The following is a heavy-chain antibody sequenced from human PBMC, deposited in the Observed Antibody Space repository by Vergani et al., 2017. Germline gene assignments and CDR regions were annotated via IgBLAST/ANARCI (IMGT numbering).Heavy chain of an antibody. CDR1: GYTITGYY. CDR3: ARSSYYYDSRGYYY. D-gene: IGHD3-22*01. J-gene: IGHJ4*02. V-gene: IGHV1-2*02. CDR2: IDPNSGGT. Sequence: QVQLVQSGAEVKKPGASVKVSCKASGYTITGYYMHWVRQAPGQGLEWMGWIDPNSGGTNSAQKFQGRVTMTRDTSISTAYMELSRLRSDDTAVYYCARSSYYYDSRGYYYWGQGTLVTVSS.